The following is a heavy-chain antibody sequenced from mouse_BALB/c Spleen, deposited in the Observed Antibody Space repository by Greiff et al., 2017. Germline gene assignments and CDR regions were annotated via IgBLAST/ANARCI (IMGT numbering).Heavy chain of an antibody. CDR3: ARGYGSSPAWFAY. D-gene: IGHD1-1*01. CDR2: INPNNGGT. J-gene: IGHJ3*01. V-gene: IGHV1-18*01. Sequence: EVKLMESGPELVKPGASVKIPCKASGYTFTDYNMYWVKQSHGKSLEWIGDINPNNGGTIYNQKFKGKATLTVDKSSSTAYMELRSLTSEDTAVYYCARGYGSSPAWFAYWGQGTLVTVSA. CDR1: GYTFTDYN.